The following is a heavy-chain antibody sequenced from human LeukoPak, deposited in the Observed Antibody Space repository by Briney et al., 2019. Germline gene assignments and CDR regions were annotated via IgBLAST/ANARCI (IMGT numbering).Heavy chain of an antibody. V-gene: IGHV3-66*01. Sequence: GGSLRLSCAASGFTVSSNYMSWVRQAPGKGLEWVSVIYSGGSTYYADPVKGRFTISRDNSKNTLYLQMNSLRSEDTAVYYCARDRGYYYGSGSYYNMGNYYYGMDVWGQGTTVTVSS. J-gene: IGHJ6*02. CDR3: ARDRGYYYGSGSYYNMGNYYYGMDV. CDR2: IYSGGST. CDR1: GFTVSSNY. D-gene: IGHD3-10*01.